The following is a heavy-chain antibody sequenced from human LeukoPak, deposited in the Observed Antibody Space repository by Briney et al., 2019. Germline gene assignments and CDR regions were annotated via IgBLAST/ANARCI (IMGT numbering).Heavy chain of an antibody. CDR2: IRSKAYGGTT. Sequence: GRSLRLSCTASGFTFGDYAMSWFRQAPGKGLEWVGFIRSKAYGGTTEYAASVKGRFTISRDDSKSIAYLQMNSLKTEDTAVYYCTTAYYDFWSGYYVDYWGQGTLVTVSS. D-gene: IGHD3-3*01. J-gene: IGHJ4*02. CDR1: GFTFGDYA. CDR3: TTAYYDFWSGYYVDY. V-gene: IGHV3-49*03.